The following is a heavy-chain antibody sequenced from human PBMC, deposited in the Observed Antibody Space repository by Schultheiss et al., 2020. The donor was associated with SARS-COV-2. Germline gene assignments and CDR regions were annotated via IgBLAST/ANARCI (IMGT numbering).Heavy chain of an antibody. D-gene: IGHD3-10*01. J-gene: IGHJ4*02. CDR2: IYYSGST. CDR1: GGSISSGGYY. CDR3: ARDGYSYGYPPTLIRGVLTY. Sequence: SETLSLTCTVSGGSISSGGYYWSWIRQHPGKGLEWIGYIYYSGSTYYNPSLKSRVTISVDTSKNQFSLKLSYVTAADTAVYYCARDGYSYGYPPTLIRGVLTYWGQGTLVTVSS. V-gene: IGHV4-31*03.